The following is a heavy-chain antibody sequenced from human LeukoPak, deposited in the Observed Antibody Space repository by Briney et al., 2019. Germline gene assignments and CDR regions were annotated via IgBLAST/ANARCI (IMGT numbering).Heavy chain of an antibody. Sequence: GRSLRLSCAGSGFTFDDYAMHWVRQGPGKGLEWVSGIIWNSGTIGYADSVKGRFTISRDSAKNSLYLQMKSLRAEDTALYYCAKGRGPGIGAPGFDYWGQGTLVTVSS. CDR1: GFTFDDYA. CDR3: AKGRGPGIGAPGFDY. CDR2: IIWNSGTI. V-gene: IGHV3-9*01. J-gene: IGHJ4*02. D-gene: IGHD6-13*01.